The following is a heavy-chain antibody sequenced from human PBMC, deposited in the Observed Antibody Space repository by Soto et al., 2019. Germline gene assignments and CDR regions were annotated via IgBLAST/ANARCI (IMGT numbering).Heavy chain of an antibody. Sequence: GASVKVSCKASGCTFTSYSITWVRQAPGQGLEWMGWISAYNGDTHYAQKFQGRVTMTTDTSTSTAYMDLRSLRSDDTAVYYCARDTGYLDYWGQGTLVTVSS. CDR1: GCTFTSYS. CDR2: ISAYNGDT. D-gene: IGHD2-8*02. V-gene: IGHV1-18*01. J-gene: IGHJ4*02. CDR3: ARDTGYLDY.